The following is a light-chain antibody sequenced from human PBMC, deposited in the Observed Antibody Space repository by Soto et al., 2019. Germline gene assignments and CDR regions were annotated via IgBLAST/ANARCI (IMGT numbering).Light chain of an antibody. J-gene: IGLJ1*01. Sequence: ALTQPRSVSGSPGQSVTISCTGTSSDVGAYNYVSWYQQHPGKAPKLVIYDVNRRPSGVPDRFSGSKSGNTASLTISGLQAEDEADYYCCSYAGSYTYVFGTGTKGTVL. CDR3: CSYAGSYTYV. CDR1: SSDVGAYNY. V-gene: IGLV2-11*01. CDR2: DVN.